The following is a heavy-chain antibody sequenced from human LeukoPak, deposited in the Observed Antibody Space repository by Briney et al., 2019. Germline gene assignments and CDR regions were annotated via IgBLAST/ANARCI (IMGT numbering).Heavy chain of an antibody. V-gene: IGHV4-4*02. Sequence: SETLSLTCVVSGGSISTSNWWSWVRQLPGKGLEWIGEIHHSGTTNYNPSLKSRVTISVDKSKNQFSLKLTSVAVADTAVYYCTRGGLTFGGDWGQGTLVTVSS. CDR1: GGSISTSNW. CDR2: IHHSGTT. J-gene: IGHJ4*02. CDR3: TRGGLTFGGD. D-gene: IGHD3-10*01.